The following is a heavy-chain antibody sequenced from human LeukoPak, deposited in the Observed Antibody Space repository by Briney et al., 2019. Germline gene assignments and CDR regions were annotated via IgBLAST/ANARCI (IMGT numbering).Heavy chain of an antibody. D-gene: IGHD5-12*01. Sequence: GGSLRLSCAASGFTFSYYEMTWVRQAPGRGLEWVSYISGSGSTIYYAESVKGRFTISRDTARKSLYLHMNPLRAEDTAAYHCSTTLSRNSGNAPGSAFDFWGQGTMVTVSS. CDR1: GFTFSYYE. V-gene: IGHV3-48*03. J-gene: IGHJ3*01. CDR3: STTLSRNSGNAPGSAFDF. CDR2: ISGSGSTI.